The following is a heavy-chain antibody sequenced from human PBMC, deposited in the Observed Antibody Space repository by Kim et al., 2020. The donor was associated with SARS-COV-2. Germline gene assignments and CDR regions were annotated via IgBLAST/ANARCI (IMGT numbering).Heavy chain of an antibody. V-gene: IGHV4-59*12. D-gene: IGHD3-3*01. J-gene: IGHJ5*02. CDR1: YA. CDR3: ARGQEPYYDFWTAYLYWFDP. Sequence: YAWSWIRQPPGKGLEWIVYVYHSGSTSYNPSLKSRVTISVDTSKNQFSLKLSSVTAADTAVYYCARGQEPYYDFWTAYLYWFDPWGQGTLAT. CDR2: VYHSGST.